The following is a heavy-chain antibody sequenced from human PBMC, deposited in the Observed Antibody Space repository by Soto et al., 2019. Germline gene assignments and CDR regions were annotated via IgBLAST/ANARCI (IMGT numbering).Heavy chain of an antibody. CDR1: GGTFSSYA. CDR3: ARGPTVVTPEGYYYYYGMDV. J-gene: IGHJ6*02. CDR2: IIPIFGTA. Sequence: QVQLVQSGAEVKKPGSSVKVSCKASGGTFSSYAISWVRQAPGQGLEWMGGIIPIFGTANYAQKFQGRVTITADESTSTAYMELSSLRSEDTAVYYCARGPTVVTPEGYYYYYGMDVWGHGTTVTVSS. V-gene: IGHV1-69*01. D-gene: IGHD4-17*01.